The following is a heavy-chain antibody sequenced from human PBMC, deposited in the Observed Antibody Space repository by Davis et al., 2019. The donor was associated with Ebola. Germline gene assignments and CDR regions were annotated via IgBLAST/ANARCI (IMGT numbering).Heavy chain of an antibody. CDR3: ARDQNDYGDHFHLDY. CDR2: IWYDGSNE. CDR1: GFTFSRYG. D-gene: IGHD4-17*01. V-gene: IGHV3-33*01. Sequence: PGGSLRLSCAASGFTFSRYGMHWVRQAPGKGLEWVAVIWYDGSNEYYADSVKGRFTIFRDTPENTLYLQMNSLRVEDTAVYYCARDQNDYGDHFHLDYWGQGTLLTVSS. J-gene: IGHJ4*02.